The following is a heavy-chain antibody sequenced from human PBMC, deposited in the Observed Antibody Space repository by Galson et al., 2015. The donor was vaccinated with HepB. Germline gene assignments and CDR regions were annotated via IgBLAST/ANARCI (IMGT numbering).Heavy chain of an antibody. CDR1: GYTLTELS. CDR3: ATGQPGIAVAGPPWGYYYYGMDV. D-gene: IGHD6-19*01. CDR2: FDPEDGET. J-gene: IGHJ6*02. Sequence: SVKVSCKVSGYTLTELSMHWVRQAPGKGLEWMGGFDPEDGETIYAQKFQGRVTMTEDTSTDTAYMELSSLRSEDTAVYYCATGQPGIAVAGPPWGYYYYGMDVWGQGTTVTVSS. V-gene: IGHV1-24*01.